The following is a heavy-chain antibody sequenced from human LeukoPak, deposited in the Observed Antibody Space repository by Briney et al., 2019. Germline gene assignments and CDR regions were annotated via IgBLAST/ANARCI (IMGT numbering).Heavy chain of an antibody. CDR2: INSNSRTI. V-gene: IGHV3-48*01. CDR1: RLTLSDYA. D-gene: IGHD6-13*01. J-gene: IGHJ3*02. CDR3: ARDTWYSNSWLHAFDI. Sequence: GGSLRLSCAPSRLTLSDYAMHWARHSPGGGLEGFSFINSNSRTIYYADSVKGRLTISRDNGKNSLYLQMDSLRAEDTGLYYYARDTWYSNSWLHAFDIWGRGTMVTVSS.